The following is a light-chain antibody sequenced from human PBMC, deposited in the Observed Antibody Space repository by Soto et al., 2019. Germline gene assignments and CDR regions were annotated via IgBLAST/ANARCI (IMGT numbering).Light chain of an antibody. CDR3: QQSYSTPLT. CDR2: AAS. V-gene: IGKV1-39*01. Sequence: DLQLHQSPSSLPASLGDRVAITCRASQSISSYLNWYQQKPGKAPKLLIYAASSLQSGVPSRFSGSGSGTDFTLTISSLQPEDFATYYCQQSYSTPLTFGGGTKVDIK. CDR1: QSISSY. J-gene: IGKJ4*01.